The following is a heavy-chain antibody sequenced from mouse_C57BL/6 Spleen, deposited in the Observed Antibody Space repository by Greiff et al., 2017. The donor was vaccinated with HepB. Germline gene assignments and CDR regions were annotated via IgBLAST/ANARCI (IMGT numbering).Heavy chain of an antibody. CDR2: ISSGSSTI. V-gene: IGHV5-17*01. CDR1: GFTFSDYG. D-gene: IGHD1-1*01. CDR3: ARGYSIYYYGSRWYFDV. Sequence: EVQLVESGGGLVKPGGSLKLSCAASGFTFSDYGMHWVRQAPEKGLEWVAYISSGSSTIYYADTVKGRFTISRDNAKNTLFLQMTSLRSEDTAMYYCARGYSIYYYGSRWYFDVWGTGTTVTVSS. J-gene: IGHJ1*03.